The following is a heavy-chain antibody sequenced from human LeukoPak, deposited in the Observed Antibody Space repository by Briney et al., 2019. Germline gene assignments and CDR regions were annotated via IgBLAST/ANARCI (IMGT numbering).Heavy chain of an antibody. D-gene: IGHD6-19*01. Sequence: PGGSLRLSCAASGFTFSNYAMSWVRQAPGKGLEWVSAISSSAINTYYADSVKGRFTISRDNSKNTLFLQMYSLRAEDTAVYYCAEGYSSVWYALDYWGQGTLVTVSS. CDR2: ISSSAINT. CDR3: AEGYSSVWYALDY. J-gene: IGHJ4*02. V-gene: IGHV3-23*01. CDR1: GFTFSNYA.